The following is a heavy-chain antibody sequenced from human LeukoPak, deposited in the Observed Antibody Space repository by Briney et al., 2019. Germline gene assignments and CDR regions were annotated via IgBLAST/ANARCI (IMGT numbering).Heavy chain of an antibody. Sequence: PSETLSLTCTVSGGSISSSSYYWGWIRQPPGKGLEWIGIIYYSENTYYNPSLKSRVTISVDTSKNQFSLKLSSVTAADTAVYYCARVPHGTGWYFDYWGQGTLVTVSS. D-gene: IGHD6-19*01. CDR2: IYYSENT. V-gene: IGHV4-39*01. J-gene: IGHJ4*02. CDR3: ARVPHGTGWYFDY. CDR1: GGSISSSSYY.